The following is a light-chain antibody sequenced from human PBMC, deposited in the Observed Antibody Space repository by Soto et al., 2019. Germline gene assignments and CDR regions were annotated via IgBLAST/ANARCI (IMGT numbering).Light chain of an antibody. CDR2: SNN. CDR1: SSNIGSNI. V-gene: IGLV1-44*01. J-gene: IGLJ2*01. Sequence: QSVLTQPPSASGTPGQRVTISCSGSSSNIGSNIVNWYQQLPGTAPKLLISSNNRRPSGVPDRFSGSKSGTSASLAISGLQYEDEADYDCAAWDDSLNGVVFGGGTKLTVL. CDR3: AAWDDSLNGVV.